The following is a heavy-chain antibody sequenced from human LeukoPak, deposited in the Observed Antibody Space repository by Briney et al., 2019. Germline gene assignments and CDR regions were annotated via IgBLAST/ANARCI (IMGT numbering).Heavy chain of an antibody. D-gene: IGHD4-11*01. CDR2: ISGSGGST. V-gene: IGHV3-23*01. J-gene: IGHJ4*02. CDR1: GFTFSSYA. CDR3: AKDNNAMTTGS. Sequence: GGSLRLSCAASGFTFSSYAMNWVRQAPGKGLEWVSAISGSGGSTYYADSVKGRFTISRDNSKNTLYLQMNSLRAEDTAVYYCAKDNNAMTTGSWGQGTLVTVSS.